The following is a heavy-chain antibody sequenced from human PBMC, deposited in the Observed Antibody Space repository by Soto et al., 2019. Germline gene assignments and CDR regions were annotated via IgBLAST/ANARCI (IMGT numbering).Heavy chain of an antibody. CDR1: GFTFSSYA. CDR3: AKGGGDYGSGSYPFWY. Sequence: EVQLLESGGGLVQPGGSLRLSCAASGFTFSSYAMSWVRQAPGKGLEWVSGISSSGGSTYYADSVKGRFTISRDNSKNTLYLQTNSLRAEATAVYYCAKGGGDYGSGSYPFWYWGQGTLVTVSS. CDR2: ISSSGGST. J-gene: IGHJ4*02. V-gene: IGHV3-23*01. D-gene: IGHD3-10*01.